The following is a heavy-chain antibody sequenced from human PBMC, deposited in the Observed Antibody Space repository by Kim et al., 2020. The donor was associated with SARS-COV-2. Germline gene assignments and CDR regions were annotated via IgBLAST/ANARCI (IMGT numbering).Heavy chain of an antibody. D-gene: IGHD1-26*01. CDR3: ARAGGPSGSSTNY. CDR2: INHSGST. V-gene: IGHV4-34*01. J-gene: IGHJ4*02. Sequence: SETLSLTCAVYGGSFSGYYWSWIRQPPGKGLEWIGEINHSGSTNYNPSLKSRVTISVDTSKNQFSLKLSSVTAADTAVYYCARAGGPSGSSTNYWGQGTLVTVSS. CDR1: GGSFSGYY.